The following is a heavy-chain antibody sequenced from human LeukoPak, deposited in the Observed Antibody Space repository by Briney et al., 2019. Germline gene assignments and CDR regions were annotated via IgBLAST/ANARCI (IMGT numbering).Heavy chain of an antibody. CDR1: GYRFTSYW. Sequence: GESLKISCKGSGYRFTSYWIGWVRQMPGKGLEWMGIIYPGDSDTRYSPSFQGQVTISADKSISTAYLQWSSLKASDTAMYYCARQTYCSSTSCYVGNWGQGTLVTVSS. D-gene: IGHD2-2*01. CDR3: ARQTYCSSTSCYVGN. CDR2: IYPGDSDT. J-gene: IGHJ4*02. V-gene: IGHV5-51*01.